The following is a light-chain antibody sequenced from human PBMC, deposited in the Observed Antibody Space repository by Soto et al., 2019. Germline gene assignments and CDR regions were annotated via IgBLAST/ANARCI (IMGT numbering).Light chain of an antibody. CDR1: QSDSTSY. CDR3: QQYGSSRT. J-gene: IGKJ1*01. Sequence: EIVLTQSPGTLSLSPGERATLSCRASQSDSTSYLAWYQQKPGQAPRLLIYGASSRATGIPDRFSGSGSGTDFILTISRLEPEDFAVYYCQQYGSSRTFGQGTKWIS. V-gene: IGKV3-20*01. CDR2: GAS.